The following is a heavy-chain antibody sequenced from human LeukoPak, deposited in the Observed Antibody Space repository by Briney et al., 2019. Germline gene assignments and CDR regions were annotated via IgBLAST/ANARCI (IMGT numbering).Heavy chain of an antibody. V-gene: IGHV3-30*02. J-gene: IGHJ5*02. Sequence: PGGSLRLSCAVSGFTFSSYGMHWVRQAPGKGLEWVAFIRYDGSNKYYADSVKGRFTISGDNSKNTLYLQMNSLRAEDTAVYYCANSGPRVTRYSRGFDPWGQGTLVTVSS. CDR2: IRYDGSNK. CDR3: ANSGPRVTRYSRGFDP. CDR1: GFTFSSYG. D-gene: IGHD2-2*01.